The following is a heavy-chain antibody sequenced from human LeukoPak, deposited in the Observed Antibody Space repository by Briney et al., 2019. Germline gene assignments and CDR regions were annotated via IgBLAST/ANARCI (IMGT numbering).Heavy chain of an antibody. CDR3: ARWVIESSFKPLGGFDP. D-gene: IGHD2-21*01. CDR2: IIPILGIA. CDR1: GGIFNSYT. Sequence: GPSVKVSCKASGGIFNSYTIMGVPQAPGQGLEWMGRIIPILGIANYAQKFQGRVTITADKSTTTAYMELSSLRSGGTGVYYCARWVIESSFKPLGGFDPWGQGTLVTVSS. V-gene: IGHV1-69*02. J-gene: IGHJ5*02.